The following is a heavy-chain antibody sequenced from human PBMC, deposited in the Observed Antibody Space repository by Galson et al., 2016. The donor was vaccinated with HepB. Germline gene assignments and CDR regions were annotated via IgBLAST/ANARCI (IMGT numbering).Heavy chain of an antibody. CDR2: HLRMDR. CDR3: AGVYCGRGSCFFAS. J-gene: IGHJ4*02. CDR1: GFIVSDNY. D-gene: IGHD2-15*01. V-gene: IGHV3-53*01. Sequence: SLRLSCAVSGFIVSDNYMSWVRQAPGKGLRWVASHLRMDRVYADSVKGRFTISRDNSKVYLQMDSLRVEDTGVYYCAGVYCGRGSCFFASWGQGALVTVSS.